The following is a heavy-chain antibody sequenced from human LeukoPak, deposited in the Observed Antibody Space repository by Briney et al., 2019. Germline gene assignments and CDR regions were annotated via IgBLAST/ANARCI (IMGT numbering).Heavy chain of an antibody. CDR1: GVTFSSYA. J-gene: IGHJ6*02. CDR2: ISYDGSNK. V-gene: IGHV3-30-3*01. Sequence: GGSLRLSCAASGVTFSSYAMHWVREAPGKGVEWGAVISYDGSNKYYADSVRGRFTISRDNSKNTLYLKMNSLRAEDTAVYYCARDMSPYGGNRYYYYYGMDVWGQGTTVTVSS. D-gene: IGHD4-23*01. CDR3: ARDMSPYGGNRYYYYYGMDV.